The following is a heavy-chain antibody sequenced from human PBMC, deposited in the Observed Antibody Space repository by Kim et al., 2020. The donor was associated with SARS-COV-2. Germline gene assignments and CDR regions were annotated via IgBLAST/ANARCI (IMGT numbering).Heavy chain of an antibody. CDR3: VKGAWLGY. J-gene: IGHJ4*02. D-gene: IGHD5-12*01. CDR2: MKSTDDST. Sequence: GGSLSLSCVASGFSFGTFDMSWVRQAPGKGLKWVSVMKSTDDSTYYAESVKGRFTVSRDSARNTLYLQMNSLRADDTAVYYCVKGAWLGYWGQGKLVPVS. CDR1: GFSFGTFD. V-gene: IGHV3-23*01.